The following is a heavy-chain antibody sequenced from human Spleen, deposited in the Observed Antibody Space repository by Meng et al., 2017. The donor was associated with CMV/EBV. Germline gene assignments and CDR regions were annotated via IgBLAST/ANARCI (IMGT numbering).Heavy chain of an antibody. CDR1: RYTLSTHW. J-gene: IGHJ4*02. D-gene: IGHD3-10*01. Sequence: GESLKISCKGSRYTLSTHWIGWARQKPGKGLEWMGIIYPSDSDTIYSPSFQGRVTISADRSITTASLQWGSLRASDTAMYFCATGVSRGVTIDYWGQGTLVTVSS. CDR2: IYPSDSDT. CDR3: ATGVSRGVTIDY. V-gene: IGHV5-51*01.